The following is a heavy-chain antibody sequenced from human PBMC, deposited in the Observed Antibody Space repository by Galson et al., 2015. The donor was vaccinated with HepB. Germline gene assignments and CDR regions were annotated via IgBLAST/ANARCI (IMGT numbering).Heavy chain of an antibody. CDR1: GFTFSSFV. Sequence: SLRLSCAASGFTFSSFVMHWVRQAPGKGLEWVAVISYDGSNKYYADSVKGRFTISRDNSKNTLYLQMNSLRAEDTAVYYCARDPELGSGSSCYFDYWGQGTLVTVSS. CDR3: ARDPELGSGSSCYFDY. D-gene: IGHD2-15*01. J-gene: IGHJ4*02. CDR2: ISYDGSNK. V-gene: IGHV3-30*03.